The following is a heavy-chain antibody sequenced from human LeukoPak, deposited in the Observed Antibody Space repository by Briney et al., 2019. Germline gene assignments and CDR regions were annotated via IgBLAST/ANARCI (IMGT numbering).Heavy chain of an antibody. CDR3: ARGDPNSSSWSPVDY. J-gene: IGHJ4*02. CDR1: GYTFTGYY. Sequence: GASVKVSCKASGYTFTGYYMHWVRQAPGQGLEWMGWINPNSGGTNYAQKFQGRVTMTRDTSISTAYMELSRLRSDDTAVYYCARGDPNSSSWSPVDYWGQGTLVTVSS. V-gene: IGHV1-2*02. CDR2: INPNSGGT. D-gene: IGHD6-13*01.